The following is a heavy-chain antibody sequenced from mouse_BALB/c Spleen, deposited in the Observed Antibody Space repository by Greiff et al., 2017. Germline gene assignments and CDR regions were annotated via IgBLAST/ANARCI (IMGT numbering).Heavy chain of an antibody. J-gene: IGHJ3*01. V-gene: IGHV1S81*02. CDR2: INPSNGRT. CDR1: GYTFTSYW. D-gene: IGHD1-1*02. Sequence: QVQLQQPGAELVKPGASVKLSCKASGYTFTSYWRHWVKQRPGQGLEWIGEINPSNGRTNYNEKFKSKATLTVDKSSSTAYMQLSSLTSEDSAVYYCARTLYGAYWGQGTLVTVSA. CDR3: ARTLYGAY.